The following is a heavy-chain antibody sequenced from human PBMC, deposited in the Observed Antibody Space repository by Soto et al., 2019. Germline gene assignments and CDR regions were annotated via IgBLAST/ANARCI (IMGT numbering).Heavy chain of an antibody. V-gene: IGHV1-69*01. J-gene: IGHJ6*02. CDR3: ARVPSSSWYYYYYGMDV. CDR1: GGTFSSYA. D-gene: IGHD6-13*01. CDR2: IIPIFGTA. Sequence: QVQLVQSGAEVKKPGSSVKVSCKASGGTFSSYAISWVRQAPGQGLEWMGGIIPIFGTANYAQKLQGRVTITADESTSTAYMELSSLRSEDTAMYYCARVPSSSWYYYYYGMDVWGQGTTVTVSS.